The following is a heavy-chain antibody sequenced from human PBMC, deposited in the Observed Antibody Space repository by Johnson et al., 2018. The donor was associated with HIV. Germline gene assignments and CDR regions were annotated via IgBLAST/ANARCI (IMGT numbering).Heavy chain of an antibody. CDR3: ASSAPGLLPKDAFDI. CDR1: GFTVSSNY. D-gene: IGHD2-15*01. Sequence: QEKLVESGGGVVQPGGSLRLSCAASGFTVSSNYMSWVRQAPGKGLEWVAVISYDGSNKYYADSVKGRFTISRDNSKNTLYLQMNSLRAEDTAVYYCASSAPGLLPKDAFDIWGQGTMVTVSS. CDR2: ISYDGSNK. J-gene: IGHJ3*02. V-gene: IGHV3-30*03.